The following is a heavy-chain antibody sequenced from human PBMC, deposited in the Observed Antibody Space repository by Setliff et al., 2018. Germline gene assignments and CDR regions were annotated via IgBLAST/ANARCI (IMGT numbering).Heavy chain of an antibody. V-gene: IGHV4-59*01. Sequence: SETLSLTCTVSGGSISSYYWSWIRQPPGKGLEWIGYIYYSGSTNYNPSLKSRVTISVDTSKNQFSLKLSSVTAADTAVYYCAREGYYNFWSGFMDVWGQGTTVTV. J-gene: IGHJ6*02. D-gene: IGHD3-3*01. CDR2: IYYSGST. CDR1: GGSISSYY. CDR3: AREGYYNFWSGFMDV.